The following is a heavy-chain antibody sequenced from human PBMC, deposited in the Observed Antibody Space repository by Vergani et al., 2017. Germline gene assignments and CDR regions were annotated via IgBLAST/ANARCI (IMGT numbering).Heavy chain of an antibody. J-gene: IGHJ4*02. CDR1: GFTFSACP. Sequence: EVQLLQSGGGVIQPGGSVRLSCAASGFTFSACPMTWVRQAPGKGLEWVSAISARYPSTYYADSVKGRFTISRDNSKNTVYLQVNRLRAEDTGLYYCARDPRSRGSFFFDFWGLGALVTVSS. CDR3: ARDPRSRGSFFFDF. V-gene: IGHV3-23*01. D-gene: IGHD6-25*01. CDR2: ISARYPST.